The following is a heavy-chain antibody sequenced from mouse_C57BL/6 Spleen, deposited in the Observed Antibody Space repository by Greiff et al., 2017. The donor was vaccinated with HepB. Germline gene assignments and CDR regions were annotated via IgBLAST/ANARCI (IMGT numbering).Heavy chain of an antibody. V-gene: IGHV1-69*01. CDR1: GYTFTSYW. J-gene: IGHJ2*01. CDR2: IDPSDSYT. CDR3: ARGVTYYFDY. D-gene: IGHD2-5*01. Sequence: VQLQQPGAELVMHGASVKLSCKASGYTFTSYWMHWVKQRPGQGLEWIGEIDPSDSYTNYNQKFKGKSTLTVDKSSSTAYMQLSSLTSEDSAVYYCARGVTYYFDYWGQGTTLTVSS.